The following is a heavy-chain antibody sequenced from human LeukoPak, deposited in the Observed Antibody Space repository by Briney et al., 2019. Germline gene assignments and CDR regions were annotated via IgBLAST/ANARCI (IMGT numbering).Heavy chain of an antibody. Sequence: PGGSLRLSCAASGFTFSDYYMSWIRQAPGKGLEWVSYISSRGSTIYYADSVKGRFTISRDNSKNTLYLQMNTLRAEDTAVYYCATGGGHCSGGNCYSGFYFDFWGQGTLVTVSS. CDR1: GFTFSDYY. CDR3: ATGGGHCSGGNCYSGFYFDF. D-gene: IGHD2-15*01. V-gene: IGHV3-11*01. CDR2: ISSRGSTI. J-gene: IGHJ4*02.